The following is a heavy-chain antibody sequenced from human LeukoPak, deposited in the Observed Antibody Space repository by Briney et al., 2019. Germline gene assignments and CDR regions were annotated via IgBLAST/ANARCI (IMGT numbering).Heavy chain of an antibody. V-gene: IGHV3-30-3*01. D-gene: IGHD2-2*02. CDR3: ARDRCSSTSCYTHYFDY. Sequence: PGTSLRLSCAASGFTFSGYPMHWVRQAPGKGLEWVAVISYDGSNKYSADSVKGRFTISGDTSKNTLYPQMNSLRAEDTAVYYCARDRCSSTSCYTHYFDYWGQGTLVTVSS. J-gene: IGHJ4*02. CDR2: ISYDGSNK. CDR1: GFTFSGYP.